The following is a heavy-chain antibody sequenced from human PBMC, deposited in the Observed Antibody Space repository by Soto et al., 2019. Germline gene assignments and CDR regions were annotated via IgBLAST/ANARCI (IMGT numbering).Heavy chain of an antibody. Sequence: SVKVSCKVSGGTFSSYAISWVRQAPGQGLEWMGGIIPIFGTANYAQKFQGRVTITADESTSTAYMELSSLRSEDTAVYYCARDYYDSSGYYNWFDPWGQGTLGTVSS. D-gene: IGHD3-22*01. CDR3: ARDYYDSSGYYNWFDP. V-gene: IGHV1-69*13. J-gene: IGHJ5*02. CDR1: GGTFSSYA. CDR2: IIPIFGTA.